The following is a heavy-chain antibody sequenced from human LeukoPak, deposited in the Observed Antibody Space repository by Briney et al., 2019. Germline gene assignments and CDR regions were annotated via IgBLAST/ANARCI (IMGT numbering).Heavy chain of an antibody. J-gene: IGHJ4*02. V-gene: IGHV3-48*04. CDR3: ARDYGGSSPFDY. Sequence: GGSLRLSCTVSGFTISSNSMSWVRQAPGKGLEWVSYISSSGSTIYCADSVKGRFTISRDNAKNSLYLQMNSLRAEDTAVYYCARDYGGSSPFDYWGQGTLVTVSS. CDR1: GFTISSNS. D-gene: IGHD4-23*01. CDR2: ISSSGSTI.